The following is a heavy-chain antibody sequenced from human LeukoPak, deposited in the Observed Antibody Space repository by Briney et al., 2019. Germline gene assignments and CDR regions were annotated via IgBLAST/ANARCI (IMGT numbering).Heavy chain of an antibody. CDR3: ARGPPTVTYYYYYYYMDV. CDR1: GGTFTSYA. V-gene: IGHV1-69*05. J-gene: IGHJ6*03. CDR2: IIPIFGTA. D-gene: IGHD4-17*01. Sequence: SVKVSCKASGGTFTSYAISWVRQAPGQGLEWMGGIIPIFGTANYAQKFKGRVTITTDKSTSTAYMELSSLRSQDTAVYYCARGPPTVTYYYYYYYMDVWGKGTTVTVSS.